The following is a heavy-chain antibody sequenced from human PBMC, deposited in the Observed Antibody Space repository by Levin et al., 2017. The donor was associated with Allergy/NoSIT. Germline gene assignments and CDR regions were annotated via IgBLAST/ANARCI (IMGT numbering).Heavy chain of an antibody. D-gene: IGHD3-3*01. Sequence: PSETLSLTCAVYGGSFSGYYWSWIRQPPGKGLEWIGEINHSGSTNYNPSLKSRVTISVDTSKNQFALKLSSVTAADTAVYYCARNYDFWSGYDQRVTAPAFDIWGQGTMVTVSS. J-gene: IGHJ3*02. CDR1: GGSFSGYY. CDR3: ARNYDFWSGYDQRVTAPAFDI. V-gene: IGHV4-34*01. CDR2: INHSGST.